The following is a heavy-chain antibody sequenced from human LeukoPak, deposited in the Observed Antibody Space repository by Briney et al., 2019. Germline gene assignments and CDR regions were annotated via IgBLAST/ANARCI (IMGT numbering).Heavy chain of an antibody. CDR3: ARGIADPYSFDS. CDR1: GGSISSYY. CDR2: IYTSGST. V-gene: IGHV4-4*07. D-gene: IGHD6-13*01. Sequence: SETLSLTCTVSGGSISSYYWSWIRQPAGKGLEWIGHIYTSGSTNYNPSLKSRVTMSVDKSKNQFSLNLSSVTAADTAVYYCARGIADPYSFDSWGQGTLVTVSS. J-gene: IGHJ4*02.